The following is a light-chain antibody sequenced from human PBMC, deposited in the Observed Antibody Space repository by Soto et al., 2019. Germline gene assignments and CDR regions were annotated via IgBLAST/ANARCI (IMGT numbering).Light chain of an antibody. J-gene: IGLJ1*01. Sequence: QSVLTQPPSVSGAPGQRVTISCTWTSSNIGAGYDVHWYQQLPGTAPKLIIYGNSNRPSGVPDRFSGSKSGTSASLAITRLETEDAADYYCQSYDSSLSGYYVFGTGTKLTVL. V-gene: IGLV1-40*01. CDR3: QSYDSSLSGYYV. CDR2: GNS. CDR1: SSNIGAGYD.